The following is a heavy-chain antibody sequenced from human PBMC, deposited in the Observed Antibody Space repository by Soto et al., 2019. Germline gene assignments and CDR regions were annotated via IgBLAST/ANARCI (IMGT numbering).Heavy chain of an antibody. CDR2: ISYDGSNK. D-gene: IGHD2-2*02. V-gene: IGHV3-30*03. CDR3: ATDIHATWLLNS. CDR1: GFTFSSYG. J-gene: IGHJ4*02. Sequence: GSLRLSCAASGFTFSSYGMHWVRQAPGKGLEWVAVISYDGSNKYYADSVKGRFTISRDNSKNTLYLQMNSLRAEDTSLYLCATDIHATWLLNSWGQGTLVTVSS.